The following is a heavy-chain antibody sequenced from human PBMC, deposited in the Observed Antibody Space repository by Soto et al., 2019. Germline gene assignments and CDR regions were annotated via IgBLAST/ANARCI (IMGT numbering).Heavy chain of an antibody. V-gene: IGHV5-51*01. D-gene: IGHD1-7*01. J-gene: IGHJ3*02. CDR3: ARPHHSITGTPEAFDI. CDR2: IYPGDSDT. Sequence: GESLKISCKGSGYSFTIYWIGWVRQMPGKGLEWMGIIYPGDSDTRYSPSFQGQVTISADKSISTAYLQWSSLKASDTAMYYGARPHHSITGTPEAFDIWGQGTMVTVSS. CDR1: GYSFTIYW.